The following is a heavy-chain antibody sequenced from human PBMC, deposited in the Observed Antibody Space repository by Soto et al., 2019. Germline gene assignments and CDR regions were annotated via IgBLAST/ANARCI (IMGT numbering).Heavy chain of an antibody. J-gene: IGHJ4*01. D-gene: IGHD3-22*01. Sequence: SETLSLTCTVSGGSISSGGYYWSWIRQHPGKGLEWIGYIYYGGSTYYNPSLKGRATISGDTSKNQFSLKLSSVTAADTAVYYCARGGYYYENSGQNAYDYWGQGILVTSPQ. CDR3: ARGGYYYENSGQNAYDY. CDR1: GGSISSGGYY. V-gene: IGHV4-31*03. CDR2: IYYGGST.